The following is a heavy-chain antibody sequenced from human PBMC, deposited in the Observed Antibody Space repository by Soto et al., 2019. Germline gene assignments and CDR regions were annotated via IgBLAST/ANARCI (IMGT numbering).Heavy chain of an antibody. CDR1: GFTFRSYG. Sequence: PGWSVRLSCAASGFTFRSYGMHWVRQAPGKGLEWVAVIWYDGSNKYYADSVKGRFTISRDNSKNTLYLQMNSLRAEDTAVYYCARGDCGGDCYYDYWGQGTLVTVSS. V-gene: IGHV3-33*01. J-gene: IGHJ4*02. D-gene: IGHD2-21*02. CDR2: IWYDGSNK. CDR3: ARGDCGGDCYYDY.